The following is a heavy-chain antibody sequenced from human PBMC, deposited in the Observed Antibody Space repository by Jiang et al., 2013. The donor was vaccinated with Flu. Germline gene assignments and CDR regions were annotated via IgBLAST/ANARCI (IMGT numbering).Heavy chain of an antibody. Sequence: WVRQMPGKGLEWMGRIDPSDSYTNYSPSFQGHVTISADRSISTAYLQWSSLKASDTAMYYCARQGSSWDAFDYWGQGTLVTVSS. V-gene: IGHV5-10-1*01. CDR3: ARQGSSWDAFDY. CDR2: IDPSDSYT. D-gene: IGHD6-13*01. J-gene: IGHJ4*02.